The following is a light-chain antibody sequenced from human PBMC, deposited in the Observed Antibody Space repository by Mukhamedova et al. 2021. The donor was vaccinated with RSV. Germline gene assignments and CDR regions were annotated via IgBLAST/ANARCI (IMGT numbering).Light chain of an antibody. CDR3: QQYDSLPYS. CDR2: DTS. J-gene: IGKJ2*03. Sequence: WYQRRVHGKDPNLLISDTSDLESGVPSRFSGSGSGTDFTLTISSLQPEDTATYYCQQYDSLPYSFGQGTKVEIK. V-gene: IGKV1-33*01.